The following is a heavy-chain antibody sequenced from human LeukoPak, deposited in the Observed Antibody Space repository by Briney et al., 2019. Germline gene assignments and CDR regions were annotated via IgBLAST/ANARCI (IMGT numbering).Heavy chain of an antibody. Sequence: SVTVSCKASGFTFTSSAVQWVRQARGQRLEWIGWIVVGSGNTNYAQKFQERVTITRDMSTSTAYMELSSLRSEDTAVYYCAASGIAAAGSRTDYWGQGTMVTVSS. CDR3: AASGIAAAGSRTDY. D-gene: IGHD6-13*01. CDR2: IVVGSGNT. CDR1: GFTFTSSA. V-gene: IGHV1-58*01. J-gene: IGHJ4*02.